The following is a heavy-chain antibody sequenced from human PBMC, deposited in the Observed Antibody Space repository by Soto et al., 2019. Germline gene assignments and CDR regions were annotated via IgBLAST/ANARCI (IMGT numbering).Heavy chain of an antibody. Sequence: QVQLVQSGAEVKKPGASVKVSCKASGYTFTSYDINWVRQATGQGLEWMGWMNPNSGNTGYAQKFQGRVTMTRNTSXXNAYMELSSLRSEDTAVYYCARAYYDSSGYPGGSYWGQGTLVTVSS. J-gene: IGHJ4*02. D-gene: IGHD3-22*01. CDR2: MNPNSGNT. CDR3: ARAYYDSSGYPGGSY. V-gene: IGHV1-8*01. CDR1: GYTFTSYD.